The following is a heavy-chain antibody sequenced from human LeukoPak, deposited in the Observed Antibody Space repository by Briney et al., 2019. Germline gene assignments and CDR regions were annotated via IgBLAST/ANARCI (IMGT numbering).Heavy chain of an antibody. CDR2: IKQDGSEK. Sequence: QPGGSLRLSCAASGFTFSSYWMSWVRQAPGKGLEWVANIKQDGSEKYYVDSVKGRFTISRDNAKNSLYLQMNSLRAEDTAVYYCVRDDNMVVRVGFDYWGQGTLVTVSS. CDR3: VRDDNMVVRVGFDY. CDR1: GFTFSSYW. V-gene: IGHV3-7*01. D-gene: IGHD4/OR15-4a*01. J-gene: IGHJ4*02.